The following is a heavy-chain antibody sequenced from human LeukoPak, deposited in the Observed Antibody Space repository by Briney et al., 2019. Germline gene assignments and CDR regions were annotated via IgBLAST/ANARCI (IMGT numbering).Heavy chain of an antibody. J-gene: IGHJ3*02. CDR2: ISYDGTNK. D-gene: IGHD3-10*01. Sequence: PGRSLRLSCTASGFTFSTYGAHWVRQAPGKGLEWVAVISYDGTNKYYTDSVRGRFNISRDNSKNTLYLQMNSLRAEDTAVYYCAKTYYYGSGSYPIGAFDIWGQGTVVTVPS. CDR3: AKTYYYGSGSYPIGAFDI. CDR1: GFTFSTYG. V-gene: IGHV3-30*18.